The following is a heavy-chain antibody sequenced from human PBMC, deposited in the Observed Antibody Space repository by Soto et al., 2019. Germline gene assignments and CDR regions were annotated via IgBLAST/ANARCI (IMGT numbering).Heavy chain of an antibody. V-gene: IGHV3-53*01. CDR2: IYSGGST. CDR3: ARDLAYGDYPSHGMDV. J-gene: IGHJ6*02. D-gene: IGHD4-17*01. CDR1: GFTVSSNY. Sequence: EVQLVESGGGLIQPGGSLRLSRAASGFTVSSNYMSWVRQAPGKGLEWVSVIYSGGSTYYADSVKGRFTISRDNSKNTLYLQMNSLRAEDTAVYYCARDLAYGDYPSHGMDVWGQGTTVTVSS.